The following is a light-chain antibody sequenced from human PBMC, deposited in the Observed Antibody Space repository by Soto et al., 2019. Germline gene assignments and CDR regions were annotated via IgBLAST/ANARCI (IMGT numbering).Light chain of an antibody. CDR3: QQYNKWPFT. J-gene: IGKJ3*01. CDR2: DAS. V-gene: IGKV3-15*01. Sequence: EVVMTQSPATLSVSPGESATLSCRASQSVRGDLAWYQQKPGRAPRLLINDASTRATDTPARFSGSGSGTEFTLTISSLQSEDSAVYYCQQYNKWPFTFGPGTKLDIK. CDR1: QSVRGD.